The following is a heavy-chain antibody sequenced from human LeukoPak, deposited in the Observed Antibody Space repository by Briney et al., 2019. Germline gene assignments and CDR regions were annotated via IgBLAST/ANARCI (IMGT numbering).Heavy chain of an antibody. Sequence: ASVKVSCKASDYTFTCYGISWVRQAPGQGLEWMGWISTYNGNTNYAQKLQGRVTMTTDTSTSTAYMELRSLRSDDTAVYYCAREGSSGYYYSYFDYWGQGTLVTVSS. J-gene: IGHJ4*02. CDR2: ISTYNGNT. CDR3: AREGSSGYYYSYFDY. CDR1: DYTFTCYG. D-gene: IGHD3-22*01. V-gene: IGHV1-18*01.